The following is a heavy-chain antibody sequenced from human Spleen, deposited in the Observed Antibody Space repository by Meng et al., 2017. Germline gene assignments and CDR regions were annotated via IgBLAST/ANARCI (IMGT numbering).Heavy chain of an antibody. CDR3: VRNSGWFDF. D-gene: IGHD5-12*01. J-gene: IGHJ4*02. V-gene: IGHV3-21*01. CDR2: ISTAGNYI. Sequence: EVQLVESGGGLVKPGGSLRLSCAASGFTFSDYTMAWVRQAPGKGLDWVSSISTAGNYIYYADSLKGRSTISRDNAKKSLYLDMKTLTAEDTAVYYCVRNSGWFDFWGQGALVTVSS. CDR1: GFTFSDYT.